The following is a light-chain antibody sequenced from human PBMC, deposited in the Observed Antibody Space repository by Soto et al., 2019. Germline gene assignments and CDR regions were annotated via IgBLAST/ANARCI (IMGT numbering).Light chain of an antibody. J-gene: IGKJ4*01. CDR1: KSMSSY. Sequence: DTEMPPSPSSLTASVAVKITITCRASKSMSSYLNWYQQKPGKAPKLLIYDASSLESGVPSRFSGSGSGTDFTLTISSLQPEDFATYYCQQYNSNPQTFGEGTKVDI. CDR3: QQYNSNPQT. CDR2: DAS. V-gene: IGKV1-39*01.